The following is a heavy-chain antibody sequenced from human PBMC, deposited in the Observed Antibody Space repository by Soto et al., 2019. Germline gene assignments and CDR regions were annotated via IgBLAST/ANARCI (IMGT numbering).Heavy chain of an antibody. Sequence: PSEILSLTCTVSGGSISSYYWSWIRQPPGKGLEWIGYIYYSGSTNYNPSLKSRVTISVDTSKNQFSLKLSSVTAADTAVYYCARIYGDYVRYYYYYYMDVWGKGTTVTVSS. CDR2: IYYSGST. J-gene: IGHJ6*03. V-gene: IGHV4-59*01. CDR3: ARIYGDYVRYYYYYYMDV. CDR1: GGSISSYY. D-gene: IGHD4-17*01.